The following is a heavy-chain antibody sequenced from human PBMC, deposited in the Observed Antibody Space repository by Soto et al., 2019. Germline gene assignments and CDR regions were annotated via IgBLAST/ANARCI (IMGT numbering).Heavy chain of an antibody. CDR2: INTHNGHT. V-gene: IGHV1-18*04. J-gene: IGHJ6*02. CDR1: GYIFSTYG. Sequence: ASVKVSCKASGYIFSTYGIGWVRQAPGQGLEWLGWINTHNGHTNFAPKLKDRVSMTRGPSTSTAYMELSSLTPDDTAVYYCARAEGMAPYYSYAMDVWGQGTTVTVSS. CDR3: ARAEGMAPYYSYAMDV.